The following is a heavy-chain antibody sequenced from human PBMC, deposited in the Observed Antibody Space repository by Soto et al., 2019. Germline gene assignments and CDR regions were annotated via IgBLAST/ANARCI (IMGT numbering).Heavy chain of an antibody. D-gene: IGHD7-27*01. CDR1: GFTFSSYG. Sequence: QVQLVESGGGVVQPGRSLRLSCAVSGFTFSSYGMHWVRQAPGKGLEWVAVIWYDGSNKYYADSVKGRFTISRDDSKNTLYLQLNSLRAEDTAVYYWARDTGGPLYGMDVWGQGTTVTVSS. CDR2: IWYDGSNK. J-gene: IGHJ6*02. V-gene: IGHV3-33*01. CDR3: ARDTGGPLYGMDV.